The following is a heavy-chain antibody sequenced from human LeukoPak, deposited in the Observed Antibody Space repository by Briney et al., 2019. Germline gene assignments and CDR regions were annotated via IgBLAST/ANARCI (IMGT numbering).Heavy chain of an antibody. Sequence: SETLSLTCTVSGGSISSYYWSWIRQPPGKGLEWIGYIYYSGSTNYNPSLKSRVTISVDTSKNQFSLKLSSVTAADTAVYYCARGMDSSSWPFGGAFDIWGQGTMVTVSS. CDR1: GGSISSYY. J-gene: IGHJ3*02. CDR3: ARGMDSSSWPFGGAFDI. D-gene: IGHD6-13*01. V-gene: IGHV4-59*01. CDR2: IYYSGST.